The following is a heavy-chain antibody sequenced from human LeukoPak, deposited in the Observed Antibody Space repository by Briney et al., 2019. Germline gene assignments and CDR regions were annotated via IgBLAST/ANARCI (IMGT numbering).Heavy chain of an antibody. CDR1: GYPFTAYF. J-gene: IGHJ6*04. CDR2: INPNSGGT. Sequence: ASVKVSCRASGYPFTAYFIYWVRQAPGQGVEWMGWINPNSGGTNSAQKFQDRVTMTRDTSISTVYMELSSLRSDDTAVYYCAKSGSGFGYGWDVAVWGKGTTVTVSS. CDR3: AKSGSGFGYGWDVAV. V-gene: IGHV1-2*02. D-gene: IGHD5-18*01.